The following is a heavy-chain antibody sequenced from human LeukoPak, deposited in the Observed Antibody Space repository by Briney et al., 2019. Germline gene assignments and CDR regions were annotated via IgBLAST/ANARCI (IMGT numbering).Heavy chain of an antibody. Sequence: SETLSLTCTVSGASISSYYWSWIRQPPGKGLEWIVYISYSGSTNYNPSLKSPVTISADTSKNQVSLKLSSVTAADTAVYYCAGDNGASYRFDYWGQGTLVTVSS. CDR3: AGDNGASYRFDY. V-gene: IGHV4-59*12. CDR2: ISYSGST. CDR1: GASISSYY. J-gene: IGHJ4*02.